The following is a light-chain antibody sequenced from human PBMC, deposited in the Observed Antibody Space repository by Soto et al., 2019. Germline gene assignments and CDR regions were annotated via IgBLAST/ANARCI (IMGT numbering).Light chain of an antibody. CDR1: SSDIGNYNY. V-gene: IGLV2-14*03. CDR3: SSYSSSSTLDVV. CDR2: DVS. J-gene: IGLJ2*01. Sequence: QSALTQPASVSGSPGQSITISCTGTSSDIGNYNYVSWYQQHPGQAPKLIIYDVSHRPSGVSNRFSGSKSGNTASLTISGLQAEDEADYYCSSYSSSSTLDVVFGGGTKLTVL.